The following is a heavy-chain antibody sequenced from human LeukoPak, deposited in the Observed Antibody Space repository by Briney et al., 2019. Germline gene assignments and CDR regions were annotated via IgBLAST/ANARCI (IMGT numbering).Heavy chain of an antibody. J-gene: IGHJ5*02. CDR2: INPSGDNT. CDR3: ARDNSVGDSAWWFDP. V-gene: IGHV1-46*01. D-gene: IGHD5-12*01. CDR1: GYTFSSYG. Sequence: ASVKVSCKASGYTFSSYGISWVRQAPGQGLEWMGIINPSGDNTWYAQKFQGRVTMTRDMATSTDYMEVSSLRSEDTAVYYCARDNSVGDSAWWFDPWGQGTLVTVSS.